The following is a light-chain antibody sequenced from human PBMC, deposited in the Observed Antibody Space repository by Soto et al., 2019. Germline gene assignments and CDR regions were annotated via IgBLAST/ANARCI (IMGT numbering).Light chain of an antibody. Sequence: QSVLTQPPSVSAAPGQKVTISCSGRSSNIGNNYVSWYQQLPGTAPKLLIYDNNKRPSGIPDRLSGSKSGTSATLGITGLQTGDEADYYCGTWDSSLSAYVFGTGTKVTVL. CDR2: DNN. J-gene: IGLJ1*01. CDR1: SSNIGNNY. V-gene: IGLV1-51*01. CDR3: GTWDSSLSAYV.